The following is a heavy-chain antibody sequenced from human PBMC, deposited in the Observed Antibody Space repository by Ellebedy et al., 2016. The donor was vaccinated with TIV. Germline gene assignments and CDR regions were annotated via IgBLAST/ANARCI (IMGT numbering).Heavy chain of an antibody. CDR3: ARGTPGYGDSPGVDY. V-gene: IGHV3-74*01. CDR2: INSDGSST. D-gene: IGHD4-17*01. CDR1: GFSFSSYW. J-gene: IGHJ4*02. Sequence: GESLKISCAASGFSFSSYWMHWVRQAPGKGLVWVSRINSDGSSTSYADSVKGRFTISRDNAKNTLYLQMNSLRAEDTAVYYCARGTPGYGDSPGVDYWGQGTLVTVSS.